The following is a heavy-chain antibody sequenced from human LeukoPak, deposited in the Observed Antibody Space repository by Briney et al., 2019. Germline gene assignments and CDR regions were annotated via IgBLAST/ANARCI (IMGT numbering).Heavy chain of an antibody. CDR3: AKQYTSGTTDY. CDR1: GGSISSSNYY. D-gene: IGHD1-14*01. CDR2: IYYSGST. J-gene: IGHJ4*02. Sequence: PSETLSLTCTVSGGSISSSNYYWGWIRQPPGEGLEWIGNIYYSGSTHYNPSLKSRLTISVDTSKNQFSLNLSSVTAADTAVYYCAKQYTSGTTDYWGQGTLVTVSS. V-gene: IGHV4-39*01.